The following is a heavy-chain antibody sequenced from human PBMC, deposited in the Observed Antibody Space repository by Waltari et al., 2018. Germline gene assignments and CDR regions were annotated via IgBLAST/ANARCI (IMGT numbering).Heavy chain of an antibody. V-gene: IGHV3-21*01. CDR1: GFTFSSYS. CDR2: ISSSSSYI. CDR3: ARDRTIFGVGYQGPGMDV. D-gene: IGHD3-3*01. J-gene: IGHJ6*02. Sequence: EVQLVESGGGLVKPGGSLRLSCAASGFTFSSYSLNWVRQAPGKGLEWVSSISSSSSYIYYADSVKGRFTISRDNAKNSLYLQMNSLRAEDTAVYYCARDRTIFGVGYQGPGMDVWGQGTTVTVSS.